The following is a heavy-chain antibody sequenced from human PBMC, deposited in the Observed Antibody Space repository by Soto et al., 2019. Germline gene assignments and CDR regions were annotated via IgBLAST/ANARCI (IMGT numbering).Heavy chain of an antibody. CDR3: AKDRGTSIDVHRYFHYYGMDV. D-gene: IGHD2-2*01. J-gene: IGHJ6*02. Sequence: LGLRCTVVGVPCRDYSMSLVRKKQGQGLEWVASISGSGGTTNYADSVKGRFTISRDNSKNTAYLQMNSLRAEDTAVYYCAKDRGTSIDVHRYFHYYGMDVWGQGNLVTGSS. V-gene: IGHV3-23*01. CDR1: GVPCRDYS. CDR2: ISGSGGTT.